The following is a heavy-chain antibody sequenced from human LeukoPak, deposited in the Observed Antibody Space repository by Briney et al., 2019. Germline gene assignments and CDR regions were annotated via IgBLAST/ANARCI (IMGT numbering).Heavy chain of an antibody. CDR3: ARRNGYSLDAFDI. Sequence: PSETLSLTCTVSGXSISSYYWNWIRQPPGKGLEWIGYIHYSGSTNYNPSLKSRVTISVDTSKNQFSLKLSPVTAADTAVYYCARRNGYSLDAFDIWGQGKMVTVSS. CDR1: GXSISSYY. V-gene: IGHV4-59*08. CDR2: IHYSGST. D-gene: IGHD5-24*01. J-gene: IGHJ3*02.